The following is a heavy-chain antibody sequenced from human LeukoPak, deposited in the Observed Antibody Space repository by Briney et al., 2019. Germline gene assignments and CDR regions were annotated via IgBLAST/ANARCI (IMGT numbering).Heavy chain of an antibody. CDR1: GYTFTSYY. D-gene: IGHD3-3*01. Sequence: ASVKVSCKASGYTFTSYYMHWVRQAPGQGLEWMGIINPSGGSTSYAQKFQGRVTMTRDTSTSTVYMELSSLRPEDTAVYYCARDASFTRLDYWGQGTLVTVSS. CDR2: INPSGGST. J-gene: IGHJ4*02. V-gene: IGHV1-46*01. CDR3: ARDASFTRLDY.